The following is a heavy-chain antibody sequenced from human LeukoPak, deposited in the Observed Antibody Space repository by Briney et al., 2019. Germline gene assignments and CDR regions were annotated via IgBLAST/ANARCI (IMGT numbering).Heavy chain of an antibody. CDR1: GFSFSYSW. D-gene: IGHD3-10*01. Sequence: PRGSHGLSCAASGFSFSYSWMSWVRQAPGKGLEWLGHIKSETDGATTDYAAPVKGRVSISRDDSKKMLYLEMNSLKTEDTAVYYCTTDLNQRLKWFGNPSDHWAQGTLVTVSS. V-gene: IGHV3-15*01. CDR3: TTDLNQRLKWFGNPSDH. CDR2: IKSETDGATT. J-gene: IGHJ4*02.